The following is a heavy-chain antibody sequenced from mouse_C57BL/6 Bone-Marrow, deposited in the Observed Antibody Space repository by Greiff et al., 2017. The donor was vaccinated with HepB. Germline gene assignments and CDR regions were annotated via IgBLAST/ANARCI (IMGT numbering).Heavy chain of an antibody. Sequence: EVKVVESGGGLVKPGGSLKLSCAASGFTFSDYGMHWVRQAPEKGLEWVAYISSGSSTIYYADTVKGRFTISRDNAKNTLFLQMTSLRSEDTAMYYCATWDGYSYYYAMDYWGQGTSVTVSS. CDR2: ISSGSSTI. J-gene: IGHJ4*01. D-gene: IGHD2-3*01. CDR1: GFTFSDYG. V-gene: IGHV5-17*01. CDR3: ATWDGYSYYYAMDY.